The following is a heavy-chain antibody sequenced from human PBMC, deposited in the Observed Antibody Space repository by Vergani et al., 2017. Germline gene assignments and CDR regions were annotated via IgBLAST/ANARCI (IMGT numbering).Heavy chain of an antibody. D-gene: IGHD3/OR15-3a*01. CDR1: GYTFTSYY. Sequence: QVQLVQSGAEVKKPGASVKVSCKASGYTFTSYYMHWVRQAPGQGLEWMGIINPSGGRTTYAQKFQGRVTMTRDTSTSTVYMELRSLRSDDTAVYYCARGRRTGPGWFDPWGQGTLVTVSS. CDR3: ARGRRTGPGWFDP. V-gene: IGHV1-46*01. J-gene: IGHJ5*02. CDR2: INPSGGRT.